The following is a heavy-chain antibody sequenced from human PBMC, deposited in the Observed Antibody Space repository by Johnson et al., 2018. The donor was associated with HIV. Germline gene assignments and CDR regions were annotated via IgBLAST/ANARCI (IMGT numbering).Heavy chain of an antibody. Sequence: VQLVESGGGLVQPGGSLRLSCAASGFTFRSSDMHWVRQVTGKGLEWVPGIHWNGGGPGYADPVKGRFPIPGANAKNSLYPQSNSLRAEDTALYYCTKEALYYYDSSGYRHLGGGHAFDIWGQGTMVTVSS. CDR3: TKEALYYYDSSGYRHLGGGHAFDI. CDR1: GFTFRSSD. D-gene: IGHD3-22*01. J-gene: IGHJ3*02. V-gene: IGHV3-20*04. CDR2: IHWNGGGP.